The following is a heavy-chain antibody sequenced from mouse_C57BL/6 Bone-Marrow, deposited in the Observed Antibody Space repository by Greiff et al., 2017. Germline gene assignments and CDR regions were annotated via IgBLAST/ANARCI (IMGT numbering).Heavy chain of an antibody. CDR2: ISSGGSYT. CDR3: ARQTVERFAY. J-gene: IGHJ3*01. V-gene: IGHV5-6*01. D-gene: IGHD1-1*01. Sequence: EVKLMESGGDLVKPGGSLKLSCAASGFTFSSYGMSWVRQTPDKRLEWVATISSGGSYTYYPDSVKGRFTISRDNAKNTLYLQMSSLKSEDTAMYYCARQTVERFAYLGQGTLVTVSA. CDR1: GFTFSSYG.